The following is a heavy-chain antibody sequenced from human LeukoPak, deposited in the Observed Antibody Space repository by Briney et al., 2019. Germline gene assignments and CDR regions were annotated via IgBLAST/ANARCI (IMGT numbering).Heavy chain of an antibody. Sequence: GRSLRLSCGASGFTFSSSGVHGVRQAPGRGLEWVAVISYDGGNKYCADSVKGRFTISRDNSKNTLYLQMNSLRAEDTAVYYCARQSFADGGHFDFWGQGTLVTVSS. CDR3: ARQSFADGGHFDF. J-gene: IGHJ4*02. CDR1: GFTFSSSG. V-gene: IGHV3-30*03. CDR2: ISYDGGNK. D-gene: IGHD3-10*01.